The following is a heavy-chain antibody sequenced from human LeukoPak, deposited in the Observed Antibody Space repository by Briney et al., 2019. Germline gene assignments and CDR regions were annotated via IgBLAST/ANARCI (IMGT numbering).Heavy chain of an antibody. D-gene: IGHD3-10*01. Sequence: SETLSLTCTVSGGPISSYYWSWIRQPPGKGLEWIGYIYYSGSTNYNPSLKSRVTISVDTAKNQFSLKLSSVTAADTAVYYCAGWVGELLPLFAYWGQGTLVTVSS. CDR3: AGWVGELLPLFAY. CDR1: GGPISSYY. V-gene: IGHV4-59*08. CDR2: IYYSGST. J-gene: IGHJ4*02.